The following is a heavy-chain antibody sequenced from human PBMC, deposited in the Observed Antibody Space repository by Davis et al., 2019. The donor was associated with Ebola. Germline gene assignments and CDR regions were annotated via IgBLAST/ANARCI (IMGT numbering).Heavy chain of an antibody. CDR1: GFTFSNYG. Sequence: GESLKISCTAFGFTFSNYGMHWVRQAPGKGLEWVAVIWYDGSTKFYADSVQGRFTISRDNFKNTLYLHMNSLRTEDTAMYYCAKEETSFDPFDNWGQGTLVTVSS. V-gene: IGHV3-30*02. J-gene: IGHJ4*02. D-gene: IGHD3-9*01. CDR2: IWYDGSTK. CDR3: AKEETSFDPFDN.